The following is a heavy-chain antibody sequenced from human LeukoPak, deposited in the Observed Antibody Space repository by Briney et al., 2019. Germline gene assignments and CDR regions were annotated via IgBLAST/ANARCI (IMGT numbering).Heavy chain of an antibody. CDR1: GGSFSGYY. CDR3: VTYYFDSSGPKKNY. V-gene: IGHV4-34*01. D-gene: IGHD3-22*01. CDR2: INHSGST. Sequence: PSETLSLTCAVYGGSFSGYYWSWIRQPPGKGLEWIGEINHSGSTNYNPSLKSRVTISVDTSKKQFSLKLSSVTAADTAVYYCVTYYFDSSGPKKNYWGQGTLVTVSS. J-gene: IGHJ4*02.